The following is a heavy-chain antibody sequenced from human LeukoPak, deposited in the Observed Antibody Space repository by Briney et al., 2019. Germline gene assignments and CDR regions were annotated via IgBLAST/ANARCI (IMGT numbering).Heavy chain of an antibody. D-gene: IGHD1-26*01. V-gene: IGHV1-18*01. CDR1: GYTFTNSN. J-gene: IGHJ4*02. CDR2: ISAYKGHT. Sequence: ASVNVSCKTSGYTFTNSNISWVRQAPGQGLEWRGGISAYKGHTNYAQKLQGRVNMTTDTSTSPAYMELRSLRVDDTAVYYCARGGWDLRYFDYWGQGTLVTVSS. CDR3: ARGGWDLRYFDY.